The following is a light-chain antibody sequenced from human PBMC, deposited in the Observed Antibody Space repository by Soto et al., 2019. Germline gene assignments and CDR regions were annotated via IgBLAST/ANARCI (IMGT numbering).Light chain of an antibody. CDR1: SSDVGSYNY. CDR2: DVS. CDR3: SSYTTSGTLV. J-gene: IGLJ1*01. Sequence: QSALTQPASVSGSPGQSIIISCTGTSSDVGSYNYVSWYQHQPGKAPKFMIYDVSNRPSGVSNRFSGSKSGNTASLTISGLQAEDEADYYCSSYTTSGTLVFGSGTKLTVL. V-gene: IGLV2-14*03.